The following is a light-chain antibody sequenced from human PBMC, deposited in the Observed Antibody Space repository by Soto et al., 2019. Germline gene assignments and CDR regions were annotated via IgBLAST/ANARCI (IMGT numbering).Light chain of an antibody. CDR1: QSLSVSY. CDR2: GAS. CDR3: QKYGTSPQIT. Sequence: EIVMTQSPATLSLSPGERATLSCRDSQSLSVSYLAWYQQKPGQAPRLLIYGASSRATGIPDRFSGSGSGTDFTLTIRRLEPEDFAVYYCQKYGTSPQITVGQGTRLEIK. V-gene: IGKV3-20*01. J-gene: IGKJ5*01.